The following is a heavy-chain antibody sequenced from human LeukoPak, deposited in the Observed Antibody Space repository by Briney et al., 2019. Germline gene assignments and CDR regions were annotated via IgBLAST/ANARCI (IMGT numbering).Heavy chain of an antibody. J-gene: IGHJ6*02. CDR1: GFTFSSYS. CDR2: ISSSSSYI. Sequence: GGSLRLSCAASGFTFSSYSMNWVRRAPGKGLEWVSSISSSSSYIYYADSVKGRFTISRDNAKNSLYLQMNSLRAEDTAVYYCARDWGYCSSTSCYLGTYYYYYGMDVWGQGTTVTVSS. D-gene: IGHD2-2*01. CDR3: ARDWGYCSSTSCYLGTYYYYYGMDV. V-gene: IGHV3-21*01.